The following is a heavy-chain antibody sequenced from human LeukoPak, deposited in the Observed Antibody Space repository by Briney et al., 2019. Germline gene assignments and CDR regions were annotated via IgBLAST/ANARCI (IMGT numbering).Heavy chain of an antibody. CDR3: ARDVGLAGPFDY. CDR1: GGTFSSYA. J-gene: IGHJ4*02. Sequence: GASVKVSCKASGGTFSSYAISWVRQAPGQGLEWMGRIIPILGIANYAQKFQGRVTITADKSTSTAYMELSSLGSEDTAVYYCARDVGLAGPFDYWGQGTLVTVSS. V-gene: IGHV1-69*04. CDR2: IIPILGIA. D-gene: IGHD3/OR15-3a*01.